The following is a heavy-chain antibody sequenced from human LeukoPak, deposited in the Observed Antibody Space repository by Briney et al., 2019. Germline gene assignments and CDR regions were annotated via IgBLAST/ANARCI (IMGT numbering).Heavy chain of an antibody. D-gene: IGHD6-19*01. CDR3: ARVTAVAVDPGAFDI. Sequence: SETLSLTCTVSGGSISSYYWSWIRQPPGKGLEWIGYIYYSGSTNYNPSLKSRVTISVDTSKNQFSLKLSSVTAADTAVYYCARVTAVAVDPGAFDIWGQGTMVTVSS. CDR1: GGSISSYY. CDR2: IYYSGST. J-gene: IGHJ3*02. V-gene: IGHV4-59*01.